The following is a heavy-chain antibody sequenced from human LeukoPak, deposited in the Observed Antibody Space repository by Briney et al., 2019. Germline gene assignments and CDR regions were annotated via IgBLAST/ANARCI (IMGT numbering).Heavy chain of an antibody. D-gene: IGHD3-22*01. CDR2: IIPVFGAP. Sequence: SVKVSCKASGGTFSSNGIGWVRQAPGQGLEWVGGIIPVFGAPNYAQKFQDRVTITADESTSTAYMELSSLRSEDTAVYYCVRFIYDSSALDYWGQGTLVTVSS. CDR1: GGTFSSNG. J-gene: IGHJ4*02. V-gene: IGHV1-69*13. CDR3: VRFIYDSSALDY.